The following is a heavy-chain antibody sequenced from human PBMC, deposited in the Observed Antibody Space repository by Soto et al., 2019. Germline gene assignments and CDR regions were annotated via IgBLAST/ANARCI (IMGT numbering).Heavy chain of an antibody. CDR1: GYTFTSYA. J-gene: IGHJ4*02. Sequence: QVQLVQSGAEEKKPGASVKVSCKASGYTFTSYAMHWVRQAPGQRREWMGWINAGDGNTKYSQKLQGRVTITRDTPASTAYMELSSQRSEDTAVYYCATITRELNGFDFWGQGTLVTVAS. CDR3: ATITRELNGFDF. V-gene: IGHV1-3*05. D-gene: IGHD1-26*01. CDR2: INAGDGNT.